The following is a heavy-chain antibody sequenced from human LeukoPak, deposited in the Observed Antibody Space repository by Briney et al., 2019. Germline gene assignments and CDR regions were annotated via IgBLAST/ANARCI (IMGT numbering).Heavy chain of an antibody. V-gene: IGHV3-30*18. CDR3: AKDRSNTWSFDY. J-gene: IGHJ4*02. CDR1: GFTFSFSG. CDR2: ISDDGSRK. Sequence: GGSLRLSCAASGFTFSFSGMYWVRQAPGKGLEWVAFISDDGSRKYYADSVKGRFTISRDNSKNTLFLQMNSLRTGDTAVYYCAKDRSNTWSFDYWGQGTLVTVSS. D-gene: IGHD6-13*01.